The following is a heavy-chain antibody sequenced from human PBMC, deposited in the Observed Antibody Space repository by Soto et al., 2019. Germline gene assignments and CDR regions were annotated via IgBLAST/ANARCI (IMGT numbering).Heavy chain of an antibody. CDR3: AREDGYRGGDAFDI. CDR1: GFTVSSNY. V-gene: IGHV3-66*01. CDR2: IYSGGST. J-gene: IGHJ3*02. D-gene: IGHD5-12*01. Sequence: GSLRLSCAASGFTVSSNYMSWGRQAPGKGLEWVSVIYSGGSTYYADSVKGRFTISRDNSKNTLYLQMNSLRAEDTAVYYCAREDGYRGGDAFDIWGQGTMVTVSS.